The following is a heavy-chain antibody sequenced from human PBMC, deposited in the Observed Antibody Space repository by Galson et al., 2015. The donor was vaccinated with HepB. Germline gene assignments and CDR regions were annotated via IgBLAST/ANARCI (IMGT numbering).Heavy chain of an antibody. CDR2: ISSTSNYI. V-gene: IGHV3-21*01. CDR3: ARYSQYSGSYRPFFDY. J-gene: IGHJ4*02. CDR1: GFTFSGYN. Sequence: SLRLSCAASGFTFSGYNMNWVRQAPGKGLEWVSSISSTSNYIYYADSVRGRFTISRDNARKSLYLQMDSLRAEDTAVYYCARYSQYSGSYRPFFDYWGQGTLVTVSS. D-gene: IGHD1-26*01.